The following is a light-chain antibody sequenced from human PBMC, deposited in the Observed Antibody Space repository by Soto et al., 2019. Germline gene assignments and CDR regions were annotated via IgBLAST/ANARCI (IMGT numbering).Light chain of an antibody. CDR1: TSNLGGNT. CDR2: TNN. Sequence: QSVLTQPPSVSGTPGHKVSISCSGSTSNLGGNTVNWYQQLPGTAPKLLIYTNNQRPSGVPDRFSGSKSGTSASLAISGLRSEDEADFYCAEWDDSLTAVVFGGGTKLTVL. V-gene: IGLV1-44*01. CDR3: AEWDDSLTAVV. J-gene: IGLJ2*01.